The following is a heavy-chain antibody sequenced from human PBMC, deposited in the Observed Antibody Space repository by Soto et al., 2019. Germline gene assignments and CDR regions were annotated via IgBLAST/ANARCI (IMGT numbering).Heavy chain of an antibody. CDR1: GGSFSGYY. V-gene: IGHV4-34*01. CDR2: INHSGST. J-gene: IGHJ6*02. D-gene: IGHD3-10*01. CDR3: ARRAYYGSGSYYKRGSGYYGMDV. Sequence: PSETLSLTCAVYGGSFSGYYWSWILQPPGKGLEWIGEINHSGSTNYNPSLKSRVTISVDTSKNQFSLKLSSVTAADTAVYYCARRAYYGSGSYYKRGSGYYGMDVWGQGTTVTVSS.